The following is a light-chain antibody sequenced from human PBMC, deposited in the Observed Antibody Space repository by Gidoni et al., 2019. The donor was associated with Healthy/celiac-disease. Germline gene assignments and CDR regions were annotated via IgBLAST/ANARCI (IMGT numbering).Light chain of an antibody. CDR2: AAS. Sequence: DIQMTQSPSSLSASVGDRVTITCRASQSISSYLNWYQQKPGKAPKLLIYAASSLQSGVPSKFNGNGSGADFPLPINSLPPEDFANFYRPPGYSYPLTFGGGTKVGIQ. CDR3: PPGYSYPLT. V-gene: IGKV1-39*01. CDR1: QSISSY. J-gene: IGKJ4*01.